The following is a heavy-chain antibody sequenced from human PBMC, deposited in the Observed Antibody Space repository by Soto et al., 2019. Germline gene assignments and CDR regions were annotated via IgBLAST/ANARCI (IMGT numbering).Heavy chain of an antibody. V-gene: IGHV1-8*01. CDR2: MNPNSGNT. Sequence: QVQLVQSGAEVKKPGASVKVSCKASGYTFTSYDINWVRQATGQGLEWMGWMNPNSGNTGYAQKFQGRVTMTRNTSLSTAYMELSSLRSEDTAVSYCARGRGGGGIRPRVGNDLWGRGTLVTFSS. J-gene: IGHJ2*01. D-gene: IGHD3-3*01. CDR1: GYTFTSYD. CDR3: ARGRGGGGIRPRVGNDL.